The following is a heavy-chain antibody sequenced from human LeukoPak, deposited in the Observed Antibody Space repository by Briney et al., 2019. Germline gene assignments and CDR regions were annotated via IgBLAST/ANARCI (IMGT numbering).Heavy chain of an antibody. J-gene: IGHJ5*02. Sequence: PSETLSLTCAVYGGSFSGYYWSWIRQPPGKGLEWIGETNHSGSTNYNPSLKSRVTISVDTSKNQFSLKLSSVTAADTAVYYCARGGETIFGVVTPFNWFDPWGQGTLVTVSS. V-gene: IGHV4-34*01. CDR1: GGSFSGYY. D-gene: IGHD3-3*01. CDR3: ARGGETIFGVVTPFNWFDP. CDR2: TNHSGST.